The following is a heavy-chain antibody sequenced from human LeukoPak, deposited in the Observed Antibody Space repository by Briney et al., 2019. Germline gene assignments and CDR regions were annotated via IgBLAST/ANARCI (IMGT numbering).Heavy chain of an antibody. D-gene: IGHD6-13*01. CDR3: ARDRCSSSCYYFDY. CDR1: GFTFSTYS. Sequence: GGSLRLSCAASGFTFSTYSMLWVRQAPGKGLEWVSYISSSSSNIYYADSVKGRFTISRDNAKNSVYLQMNSLRAEDTAVYYCARDRCSSSCYYFDYWGQGTLVTVSS. V-gene: IGHV3-48*04. J-gene: IGHJ4*02. CDR2: ISSSSSNI.